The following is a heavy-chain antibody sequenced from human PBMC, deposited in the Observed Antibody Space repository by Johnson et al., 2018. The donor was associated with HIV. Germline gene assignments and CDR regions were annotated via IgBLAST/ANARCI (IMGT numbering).Heavy chain of an antibody. CDR2: IKTKTEGGTT. CDR3: TTGDCSGGSCHAFDI. CDR1: GFTFSDVW. J-gene: IGHJ3*02. V-gene: IGHV3-15*01. D-gene: IGHD2-15*01. Sequence: VQLVESGGGSVKPGDSLRLSCAASGFTFSDVWMTWVRQAPGRGLEWLGRIKTKTEGGTTDYAAPVQGRSTISRDDSINTVYLQMNSLKSEDMAVYYCTTGDCSGGSCHAFDIGGQGTMVTVSS.